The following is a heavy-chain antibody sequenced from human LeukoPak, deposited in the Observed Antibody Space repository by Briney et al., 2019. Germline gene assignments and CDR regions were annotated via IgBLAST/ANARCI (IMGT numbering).Heavy chain of an antibody. CDR3: ARGPRWIQLWLSIIGFDP. V-gene: IGHV4-34*01. J-gene: IGHJ5*02. CDR1: GGSFSGYY. CDR2: INHSGST. D-gene: IGHD5-18*01. Sequence: SETLSLTCAVYGGSFSGYYWSWIRQPPGKGLEWIGEINHSGSTNYNPSLKSRVTISVDTSKNQFSLKLSSVTAADTAVYYCARGPRWIQLWLSIIGFDPWGQGTLVTVPS.